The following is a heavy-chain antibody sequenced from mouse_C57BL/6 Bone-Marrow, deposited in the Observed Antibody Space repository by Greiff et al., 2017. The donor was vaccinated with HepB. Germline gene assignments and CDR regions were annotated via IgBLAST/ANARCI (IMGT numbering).Heavy chain of an antibody. CDR3: ASGEGYYERFAY. CDR2: IWGVGST. V-gene: IGHV2-6*01. Sequence: VQLQQSGPGLVAPSQSLSITCTVSGFSLTSYGVDWVRQSPGKGLEWLGVIWGVGSTNYNSALKSRLSISKDNSKSQVFLKMNSLQTDDTAMYYCASGEGYYERFAYWGQGTLVTVSA. J-gene: IGHJ3*01. D-gene: IGHD2-3*01. CDR1: GFSLTSYG.